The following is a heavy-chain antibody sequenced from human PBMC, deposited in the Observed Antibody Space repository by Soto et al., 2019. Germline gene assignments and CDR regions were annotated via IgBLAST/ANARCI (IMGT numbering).Heavy chain of an antibody. CDR2: INHSGST. J-gene: IGHJ5*02. CDR1: GGSFSGYY. V-gene: IGHV4-34*01. CDR3: ARLSGYYDILTGYYNWFDP. Sequence: SETLSLTCAVYGGSFSGYYCSWIRQPPGKGLEWIGEINHSGSTNYNPSLKSRVTISVDTSKNQFSLKLSSVTAADTAVYYCARLSGYYDILTGYYNWFDPWGQGTLVTVSS. D-gene: IGHD3-9*01.